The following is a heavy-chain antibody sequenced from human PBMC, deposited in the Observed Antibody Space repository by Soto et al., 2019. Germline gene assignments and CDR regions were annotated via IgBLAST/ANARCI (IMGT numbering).Heavy chain of an antibody. Sequence: GGSLRLSCAASGFTFSSYAMHWVRQAPGKGLEWVAVISYDGSNKYYADSVKGRFTISRDNSKNTLYLQMNSLRAEDTAVYYCASEQLAVLRGVLDYWGQGTMVTVSS. D-gene: IGHD1-1*01. CDR2: ISYDGSNK. J-gene: IGHJ4*02. V-gene: IGHV3-30-3*01. CDR3: ASEQLAVLRGVLDY. CDR1: GFTFSSYA.